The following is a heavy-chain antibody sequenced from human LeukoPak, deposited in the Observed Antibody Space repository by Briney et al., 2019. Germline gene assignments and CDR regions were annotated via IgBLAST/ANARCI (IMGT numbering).Heavy chain of an antibody. CDR3: AKSLWFGELDI. D-gene: IGHD3-10*01. Sequence: PSETLSLTCTVSGGSISSYYWSWIRQPPGKGLEWIGYIYYSGSTNYNPSLKSRVTISVDTSKNQFSLKLSSVTAADTAVYYCAKSLWFGELDIWGQGTIVTVSS. CDR2: IYYSGST. J-gene: IGHJ3*02. V-gene: IGHV4-59*08. CDR1: GGSISSYY.